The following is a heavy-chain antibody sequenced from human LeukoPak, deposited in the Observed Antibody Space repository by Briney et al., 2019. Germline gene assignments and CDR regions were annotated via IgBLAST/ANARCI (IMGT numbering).Heavy chain of an antibody. J-gene: IGHJ4*02. Sequence: SETLSLTCTVSGYSLSSGYYWGWIRHPPGKGLEWIGSIYHSGSTYYNPSLKSRVTISVDTSKTQFSLKLSSVTAADTAVYYCARYRSYYPFDYWGQGTLVTVSS. D-gene: IGHD1-26*01. CDR1: GYSLSSGYY. CDR3: ARYRSYYPFDY. V-gene: IGHV4-38-2*02. CDR2: IYHSGST.